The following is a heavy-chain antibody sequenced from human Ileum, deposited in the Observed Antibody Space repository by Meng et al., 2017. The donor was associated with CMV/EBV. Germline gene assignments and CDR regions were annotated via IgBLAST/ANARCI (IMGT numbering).Heavy chain of an antibody. Sequence: CSVSGGFVSSDTYHWSWIRQPPGKGLEWIGHTYYSRSNTYNPSLKSRVTISVDTSKNQFSLRPNSVTAADTALYYCVTFIVGNGGRGSWGQGTLVTVSS. J-gene: IGHJ5*02. CDR2: TYYSRSN. V-gene: IGHV4-61*01. CDR3: VTFIVGNGGRGS. D-gene: IGHD1-26*01. CDR1: GGFVSSDTYH.